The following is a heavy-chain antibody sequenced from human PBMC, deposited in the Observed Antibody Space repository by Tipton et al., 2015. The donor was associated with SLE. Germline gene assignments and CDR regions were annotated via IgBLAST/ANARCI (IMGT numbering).Heavy chain of an antibody. Sequence: TLSLTCAVYGGSFSDDYWSWIRQPPGKGLEWIGEIDQSGSTNYNPSLKSRISISIDRSKNQFSLKLTSVTAADTAVYYCARGGGVAAPGMHYYYYMDVWGKGTTVTVSS. J-gene: IGHJ6*03. CDR3: ARGGGVAAPGMHYYYYMDV. CDR2: IDQSGST. V-gene: IGHV4-34*01. D-gene: IGHD6-13*01. CDR1: GGSFSDDY.